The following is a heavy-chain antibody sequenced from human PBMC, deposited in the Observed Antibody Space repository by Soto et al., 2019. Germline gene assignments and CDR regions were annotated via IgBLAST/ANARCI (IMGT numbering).Heavy chain of an antibody. D-gene: IGHD3-16*02. CDR2: ISRDGSEK. Sequence: PGGSLRLSCAASGFTFSSYSMSWVRQAPGKGLEWVSTISRDGSEKYYVDSVKGRFTISRDNAKNSLYLQMNSLRAEDTAVYYCARDPAIYDYIWGSYRSASPDYYMDVWGKGTTVTVSS. V-gene: IGHV3-7*01. CDR3: ARDPAIYDYIWGSYRSASPDYYMDV. CDR1: GFTFSSYS. J-gene: IGHJ6*03.